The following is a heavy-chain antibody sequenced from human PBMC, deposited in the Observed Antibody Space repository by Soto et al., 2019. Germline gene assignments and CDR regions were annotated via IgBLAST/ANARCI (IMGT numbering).Heavy chain of an antibody. J-gene: IGHJ4*02. Sequence: QVQLVESGGGVVQPGRSLRLSCAASGFTFSSYGMHWVRQAPGKGLEWVAVIWYDGSNKYYADSVKGRFTISRDNSKNTLYLQMNSLSAEDTAVYYCARGRRTMVRGVSYFDYWGQGTPVTVSS. CDR3: ARGRRTMVRGVSYFDY. CDR2: IWYDGSNK. D-gene: IGHD3-10*01. CDR1: GFTFSSYG. V-gene: IGHV3-33*01.